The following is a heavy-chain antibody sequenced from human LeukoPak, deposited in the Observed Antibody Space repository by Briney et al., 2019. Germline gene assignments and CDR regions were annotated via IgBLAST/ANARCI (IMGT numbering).Heavy chain of an antibody. CDR3: ARDPIVGGRRFDP. J-gene: IGHJ5*02. CDR1: GGSISSNNYY. D-gene: IGHD3-22*01. Sequence: SETLSLTCTVSGGSISSNNYYWGWIRQPPGKGLEWIGSIYYSGSTYSNPSLKSRVTISVDTSKNQFSLKMRSVTAADTAVYYCARDPIVGGRRFDPWGQGTLVTVSS. V-gene: IGHV4-39*07. CDR2: IYYSGST.